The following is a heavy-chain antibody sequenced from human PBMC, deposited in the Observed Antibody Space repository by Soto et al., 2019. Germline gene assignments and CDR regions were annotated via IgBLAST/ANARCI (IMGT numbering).Heavy chain of an antibody. CDR3: ARVFTDEYFDY. V-gene: IGHV4-31*03. D-gene: IGHD2-21*01. J-gene: IGHJ4*02. Sequence: QVQLQESGPGLVKPSQSLSLTCNVSGGSVSSGGYYWSWIRQHPGKGLEWIGSIYYNGHTYYNASLKSRLNISIDTSKNQFSLKLSSVTAADTAVYYCARVFTDEYFDYWGQGALVTVSS. CDR1: GGSVSSGGYY. CDR2: IYYNGHT.